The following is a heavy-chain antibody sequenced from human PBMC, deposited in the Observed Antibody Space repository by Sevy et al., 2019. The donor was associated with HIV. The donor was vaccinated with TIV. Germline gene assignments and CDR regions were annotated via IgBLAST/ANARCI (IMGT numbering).Heavy chain of an antibody. J-gene: IGHJ4*02. D-gene: IGHD3-9*01. CDR2: ISAYNGNT. CDR1: GYTFTSYG. V-gene: IGHV1-18*01. CDR3: ARAGYYDILTGYSYLMYDY. Sequence: ASVKVSCKASGYTFTSYGISWVRQAPGQGLEWMGWISAYNGNTNYAQKLQGRVTMTTDTSTSTAYMELRSLRSDDTAVYYCARAGYYDILTGYSYLMYDYWGQGTLVTVSS.